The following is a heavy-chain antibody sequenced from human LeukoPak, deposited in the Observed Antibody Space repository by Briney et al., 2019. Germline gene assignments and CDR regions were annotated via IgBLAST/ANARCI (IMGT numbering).Heavy chain of an antibody. D-gene: IGHD6-25*01. CDR3: ARDSAGSWYYYYYMDV. CDR2: IYTNSGST. CDR1: GGSISSNY. Sequence: PSETLSLTCTVSGGSISSNYWSWIRQPAGKGQQWIGRIYTNSGSTNYSPSLESRVSMSVDTSKNQISLKLNSVTAADTAVYYCARDSAGSWYYYYYMDVWGKGTTVTISS. J-gene: IGHJ6*03. V-gene: IGHV4-4*07.